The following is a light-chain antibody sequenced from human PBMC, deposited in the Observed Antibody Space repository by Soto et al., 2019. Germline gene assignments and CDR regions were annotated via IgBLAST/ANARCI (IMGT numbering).Light chain of an antibody. CDR2: VAS. CDR3: QQGYSDPYT. J-gene: IGKJ2*01. Sequence: DIQMTQSPSTLSASVGDRVTITCRASQSIGDWLAWYQQKPGKAPNLLIFVASTLISGVPSRFGGSGSGTEFTLTLSSLQPDDFATYSCQQGYSDPYTFGEGTHMEI. CDR1: QSIGDW. V-gene: IGKV1-5*01.